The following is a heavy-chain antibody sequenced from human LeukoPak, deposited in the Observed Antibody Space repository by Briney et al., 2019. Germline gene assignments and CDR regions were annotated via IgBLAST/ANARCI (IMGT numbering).Heavy chain of an antibody. J-gene: IGHJ3*02. D-gene: IGHD3-22*01. CDR1: GGSISSYY. V-gene: IGHV4-59*01. CDR3: ARAYYYDSSGYYYSVRDAFDI. Sequence: PSETLSLTCTVSGGSISSYYWSWIRQPPGKGLEWIGYINYSGSTNYNPSLKSRVTISVDTSKNQFSLKLSSVTAADTAVYYCARAYYYDSSGYYYSVRDAFDIWGQGTVVTVSS. CDR2: INYSGST.